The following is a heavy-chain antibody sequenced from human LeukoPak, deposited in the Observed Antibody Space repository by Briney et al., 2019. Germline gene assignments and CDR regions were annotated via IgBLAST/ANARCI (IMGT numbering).Heavy chain of an antibody. CDR2: ISSSSSYT. Sequence: GGSLRLSCAASGFTFSDYYMSWIRQAPGKGLEWVSYISSSSSYTNYADSVKGRFTIPRDNAKNSLYLQTNSLRAEDTAVYYCARTPRYCSGGSCFDYWGQGTLVTVSS. J-gene: IGHJ4*02. CDR1: GFTFSDYY. D-gene: IGHD2-15*01. CDR3: ARTPRYCSGGSCFDY. V-gene: IGHV3-11*06.